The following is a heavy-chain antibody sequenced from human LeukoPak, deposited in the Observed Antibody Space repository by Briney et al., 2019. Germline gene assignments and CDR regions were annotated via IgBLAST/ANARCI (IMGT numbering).Heavy chain of an antibody. CDR2: ISGSGGST. CDR1: GFTFSSYA. Sequence: PGGSLRLSCAASGFTFSSYAMSWVRQAPGKGLEWVSAISGSGGSTYYADSVKGRFTISRDNSKNTLYLQMSSLRAEDTAVYYXAKDRYCSGCSCYEEYGGQGTLVTVSS. D-gene: IGHD2-15*01. J-gene: IGHJ4*02. CDR3: AKDRYCSGCSCYEEY. V-gene: IGHV3-23*01.